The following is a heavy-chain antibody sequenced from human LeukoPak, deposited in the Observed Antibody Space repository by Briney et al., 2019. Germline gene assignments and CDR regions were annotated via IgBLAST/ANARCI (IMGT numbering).Heavy chain of an antibody. CDR3: PRMGGELLGPWFDY. CDR1: GYTFTSFS. CDR2: ISVYNGNT. V-gene: IGHV1-18*01. J-gene: IGHJ4*02. Sequence: ASVKVSCKASGYTFTSFSITWVRQAPGQGLEWMGWISVYNGNTNYAQKLQGRVTMTTDTSTSRAYMALRSLISDDAAVYYCPRMGGELLGPWFDYWGQGTLVTVSS. D-gene: IGHD1-26*01.